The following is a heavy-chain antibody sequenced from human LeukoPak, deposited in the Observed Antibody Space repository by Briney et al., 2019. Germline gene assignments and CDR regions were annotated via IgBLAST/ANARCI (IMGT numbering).Heavy chain of an antibody. CDR1: GDTFSSYY. CDR3: ARGGVLRFLEHLDY. Sequence: ASVKVSCKASGDTFSSYYMHWVRRAPGQGLEWMGIINPSGGSTTYAQKFQGRVTMTRDTSTSTVYMELSSLRSEDTAVYYCARGGVLRFLEHLDYWGQGTLVTVSS. J-gene: IGHJ4*02. CDR2: INPSGGST. V-gene: IGHV1-46*01. D-gene: IGHD3-3*01.